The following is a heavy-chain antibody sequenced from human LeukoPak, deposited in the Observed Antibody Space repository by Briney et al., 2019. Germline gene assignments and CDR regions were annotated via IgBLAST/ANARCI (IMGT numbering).Heavy chain of an antibody. CDR3: ARDVGSSWYVWYFDL. J-gene: IGHJ2*01. CDR2: INHSGST. V-gene: IGHV4-34*01. D-gene: IGHD6-13*01. CDR1: GGSFSGYY. Sequence: PSETLSLTCAVYGGSFSGYYWSWIRQPPGKGLEWIGEINHSGSTNYNPSLKSRVTISVDTSKNQFSLKLSSVTAADTAVYYCARDVGSSWYVWYFDLWGRGTLVTVSS.